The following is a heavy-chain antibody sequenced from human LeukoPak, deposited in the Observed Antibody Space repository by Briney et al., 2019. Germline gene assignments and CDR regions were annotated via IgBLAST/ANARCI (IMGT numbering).Heavy chain of an antibody. CDR3: ARGSGRRPLDV. V-gene: IGHV1-18*01. J-gene: IGHJ6*02. CDR2: ITANNGDT. Sequence: ASVKVSCKGSGYTFTSYGVTWVRQAPGQGLEWMGWITANNGDTTYAQKLQGRVSMTTDTSTRTAYMELRSLRSDDTAAYYCARGSGRRPLDVWGQGTTVTVSS. CDR1: GYTFTSYG. D-gene: IGHD3-10*01.